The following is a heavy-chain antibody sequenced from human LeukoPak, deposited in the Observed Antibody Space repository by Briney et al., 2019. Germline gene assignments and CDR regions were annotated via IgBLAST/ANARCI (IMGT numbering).Heavy chain of an antibody. V-gene: IGHV3-30*02. Sequence: GGSLRLSCAASGFTFSSYGMHWVRQAPGKGLEWVAFIRYDGSNKYYADSVKGRFTISRDNSKNTLYLQMNSLRAEDTAVYYCAKDAYYLGGFGLDLWGRGTLVTVSS. CDR3: AKDAYYLGGFGLDL. CDR2: IRYDGSNK. D-gene: IGHD3-10*01. CDR1: GFTFSSYG. J-gene: IGHJ2*01.